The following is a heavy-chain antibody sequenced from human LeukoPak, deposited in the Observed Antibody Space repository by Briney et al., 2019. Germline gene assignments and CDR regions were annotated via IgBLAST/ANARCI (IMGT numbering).Heavy chain of an antibody. D-gene: IGHD3-10*01. CDR2: IYYSGST. Sequence: SETLPLTCTVSGGSISSYYWSWIRQPPGKGLEWIGYIYYSGSTNYNPSLKSRVTISVDTSKNQFSLKLSSVTAADTAVYYCARQAPTMVRGVVFDYWGQGTLVTVSS. CDR1: GGSISSYY. V-gene: IGHV4-59*01. J-gene: IGHJ4*02. CDR3: ARQAPTMVRGVVFDY.